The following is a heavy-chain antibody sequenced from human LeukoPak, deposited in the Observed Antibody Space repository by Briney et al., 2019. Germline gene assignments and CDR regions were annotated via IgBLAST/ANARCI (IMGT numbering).Heavy chain of an antibody. D-gene: IGHD4-23*01. V-gene: IGHV4-61*02. CDR3: ARAFLDYGGNLFDY. Sequence: SETLSLTCTVSGGSISSGSYYWSWIRQPAGKGLEWIGRIYTSGSTNYNPSLKSRVTISVDTSKNQFSLKLSSVTAADTAVYYCARAFLDYGGNLFDYWGQGTLVTVSS. CDR2: IYTSGST. CDR1: GGSISSGSYY. J-gene: IGHJ4*02.